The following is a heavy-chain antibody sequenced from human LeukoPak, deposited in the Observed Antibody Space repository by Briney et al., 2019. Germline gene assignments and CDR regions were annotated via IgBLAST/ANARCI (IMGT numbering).Heavy chain of an antibody. Sequence: GGSLRLSCAASGFTFRSSGMHWVRQAPGKGLEWVAVISFDGSKQNYAESLQGRFTISRDNSKNTVFLQMNSLRLEDTAMYYCAKDNRGYGEGSPCWFDPRGQGTLVTVSS. CDR3: AKDNRGYGEGSPCWFDP. V-gene: IGHV3-30*18. CDR2: ISFDGSKQ. CDR1: GFTFRSSG. J-gene: IGHJ5*02. D-gene: IGHD4-17*01.